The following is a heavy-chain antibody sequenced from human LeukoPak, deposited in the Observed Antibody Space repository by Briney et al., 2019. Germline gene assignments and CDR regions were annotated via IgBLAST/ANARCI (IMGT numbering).Heavy chain of an antibody. D-gene: IGHD6-13*01. V-gene: IGHV3-21*01. CDR3: ARGQVAAAGIFDY. Sequence: GSLRLSCAASGFTFSSYSMNWFRQAPGKGLEWVSSISSSSSYIYYADSVKGRFTISRDNAKNSLYLQMNSLRAEDTAVYYCARGQVAAAGIFDYWGQGTLVTVSS. J-gene: IGHJ4*02. CDR2: ISSSSSYI. CDR1: GFTFSSYS.